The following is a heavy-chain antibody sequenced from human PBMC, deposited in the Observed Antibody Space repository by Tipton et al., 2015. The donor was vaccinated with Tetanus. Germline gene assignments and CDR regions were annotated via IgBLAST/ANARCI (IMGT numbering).Heavy chain of an antibody. D-gene: IGHD2-15*01. CDR2: IYPGDSDT. V-gene: IGHV5-51*01. CDR3: SRAHCSDGVCNFDF. CDR1: GYIFTNYW. Sequence: VQLVQSGGEVKKPGESLKISCKGSGYIFTNYWIGWVRQKPGKGLEWMGIIYPGDSDTRYSPSFQGQVTISFDKSINTAYLQWSSLKASDTSMFYCSRAHCSDGVCNFDFWGQGALVTVAS. J-gene: IGHJ4*02.